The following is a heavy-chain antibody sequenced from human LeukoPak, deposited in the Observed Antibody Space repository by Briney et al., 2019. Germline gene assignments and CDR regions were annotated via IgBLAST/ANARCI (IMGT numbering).Heavy chain of an antibody. V-gene: IGHV3-23*01. CDR2: ISGSGGST. CDR1: GFTFSSYA. CDR3: AKGGFSMIVVDY. D-gene: IGHD3-22*01. Sequence: GGSLRLSCAASGFTFSSYAMSWVRQAPGKGLEWVSAISGSGGSTYYADSVKGRFTISRDNSKNTLYLQMNSRRAEDTAVYYGAKGGFSMIVVDYWGQGTLVTVSS. J-gene: IGHJ4*02.